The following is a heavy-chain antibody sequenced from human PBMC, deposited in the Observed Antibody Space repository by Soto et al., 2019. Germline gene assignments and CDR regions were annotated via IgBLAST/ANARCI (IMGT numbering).Heavy chain of an antibody. CDR2: IYWDEDK. J-gene: IGHJ6*02. CDR1: GFSLSSSGVG. CDR3: AHKGGRGAGMDF. Sequence: QITLKESGPTLVKPTQTLTLTCTFSGFSLSSSGVGVGWIRQPPGKAPEWLALIYWDEDKRYSPSLKTRPTITQDTSTNAVAHTMTNMAPADTGTYYCAHKGGRGAGMDFWGQGSTLTVSS. D-gene: IGHD2-15*01. V-gene: IGHV2-5*02.